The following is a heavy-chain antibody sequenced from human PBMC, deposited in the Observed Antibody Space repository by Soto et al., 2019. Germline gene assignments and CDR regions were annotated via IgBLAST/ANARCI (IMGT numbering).Heavy chain of an antibody. J-gene: IGHJ4*02. CDR2: ISGSGGST. CDR3: ARDLRRVRGVSDY. D-gene: IGHD3-10*01. CDR1: GFTFSSYA. V-gene: IGHV3-23*01. Sequence: EVQLLESGGGLVQPGGSLRLSCAASGFTFSSYAMSWVRQAPGKGLEWVSAISGSGGSTYYADSVKGRFTISRDNSKNTLYLQMNSLRAEDTAVYYCARDLRRVRGVSDYWGQGTLVTVSS.